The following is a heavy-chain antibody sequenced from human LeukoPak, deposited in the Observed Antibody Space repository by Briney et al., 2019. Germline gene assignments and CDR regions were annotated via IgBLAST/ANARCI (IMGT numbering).Heavy chain of an antibody. J-gene: IGHJ4*02. CDR1: GFDVSRNY. V-gene: IGHV3-53*01. Sequence: RTGGSLRLSCAASGFDVSRNYMNWVRQAPGKGLEWVSAIYSGGNTYYADSVKGRFTISRDNSKNTLYLQMNSLRAEDTAVYYCASAFYGGNPDAGYWGQGTLVTVSS. CDR2: IYSGGNT. D-gene: IGHD4-23*01. CDR3: ASAFYGGNPDAGY.